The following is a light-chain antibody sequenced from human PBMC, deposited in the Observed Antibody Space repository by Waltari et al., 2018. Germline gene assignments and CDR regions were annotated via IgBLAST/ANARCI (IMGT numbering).Light chain of an antibody. CDR2: SDN. J-gene: IGLJ2*01. Sequence: QSALTQPPSASATPGQRVPISCSGVHSNIGSKPVTWYHHLPGAAPKLLSYSDNQRPSGVPDRFSGSKSGTSASLAISGLRSEDEADYYCAEWDDDSLNGPHVVFGGGTRLTVL. V-gene: IGLV1-44*01. CDR1: HSNIGSKP. CDR3: AEWDDDSLNGPHVV.